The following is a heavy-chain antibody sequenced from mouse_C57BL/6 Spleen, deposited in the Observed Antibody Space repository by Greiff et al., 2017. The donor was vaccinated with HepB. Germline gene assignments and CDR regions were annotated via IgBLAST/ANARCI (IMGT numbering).Heavy chain of an antibody. Sequence: QVQLQQSGPELVKPGASVKISCKASGYAFSSSWMNWVKQRPGKGLEWIGRIYPGDGDTNYNGKFKGKATLTADKSSSTAYMQLSSLTSEDSAVYFCAIYYGSSYGFAHWGQGTLVTVSA. CDR2: IYPGDGDT. V-gene: IGHV1-82*01. CDR3: AIYYGSSYGFAH. D-gene: IGHD1-1*01. CDR1: GYAFSSSW. J-gene: IGHJ3*01.